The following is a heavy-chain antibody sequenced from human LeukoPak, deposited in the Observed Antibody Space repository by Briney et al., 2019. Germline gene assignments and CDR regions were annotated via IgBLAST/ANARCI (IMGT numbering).Heavy chain of an antibody. CDR1: GFTFGDYA. CDR3: ARVAPNYYYDSSECFDY. Sequence: GGSLRLSCTASGFTFGDYAMSWFRQAPGKGLEWVGFIRSKAYGGTTEYAASVKGRFTISRDDSKSIAYLQMNSLRAEDTAVYYCARVAPNYYYDSSECFDYWGQGTLVTVSS. V-gene: IGHV3-49*03. J-gene: IGHJ4*02. D-gene: IGHD3-22*01. CDR2: IRSKAYGGTT.